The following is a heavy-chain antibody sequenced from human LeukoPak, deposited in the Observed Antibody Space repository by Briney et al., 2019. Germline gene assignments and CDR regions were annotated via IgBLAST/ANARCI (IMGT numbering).Heavy chain of an antibody. V-gene: IGHV4-59*12. Sequence: SETLSLTCTVSGGSISSYYWSWIRQPPGKGLEWIGYIYYSGSTNYNPSLKSRVTISVDRSKNQFSLKLSSVAAADTAVYYCARVEYDSSGYYGYGMDVWGQGTTVTVSS. CDR1: GGSISSYY. CDR2: IYYSGST. CDR3: ARVEYDSSGYYGYGMDV. D-gene: IGHD3-22*01. J-gene: IGHJ6*02.